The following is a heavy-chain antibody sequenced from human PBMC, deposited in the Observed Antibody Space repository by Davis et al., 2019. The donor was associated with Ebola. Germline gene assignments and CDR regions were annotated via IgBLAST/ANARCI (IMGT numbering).Heavy chain of an antibody. V-gene: IGHV7-4-1*02. Sequence: GESLKISCKASGYTFTSYAMNWVRQAPGQGLEWMGWINTNTGNPTYAQGFTGRFVFSLDTSVSTAYLQISSLKAEDTAVYYCSRDLYSSSSGLDFYYYYYCGMDVWGKGTTVTVSS. J-gene: IGHJ6*04. D-gene: IGHD6-6*01. CDR3: SRDLYSSSSGLDFYYYYYCGMDV. CDR1: GYTFTSYA. CDR2: INTNTGNP.